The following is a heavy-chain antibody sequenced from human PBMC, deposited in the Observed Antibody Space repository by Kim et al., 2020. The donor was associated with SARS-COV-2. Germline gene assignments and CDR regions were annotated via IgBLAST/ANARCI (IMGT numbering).Heavy chain of an antibody. J-gene: IGHJ4*02. D-gene: IGHD3-10*01. V-gene: IGHV3-30*02. CDR3: AKDVVLLWFGEFNYFDY. Sequence: VEGRFTISRDNSKNTLYLQINSLRAEDTAVYYCAKDVVLLWFGEFNYFDYWGQGTLVTVSS.